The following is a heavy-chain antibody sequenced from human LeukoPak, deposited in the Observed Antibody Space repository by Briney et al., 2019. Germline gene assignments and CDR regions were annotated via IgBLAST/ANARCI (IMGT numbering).Heavy chain of an antibody. CDR1: GFTFSSYA. Sequence: GGSLRLSCAASGFTFSSYAMSWVRQAPGKGLEWVSAISGSGGSTHYADSVKGRFTISRDNSKNTLYLQMNSLRAEDTAVYYCAKDRPTMVRGVPWFDPWGQGTLVTVSS. D-gene: IGHD3-10*01. CDR2: ISGSGGST. J-gene: IGHJ5*02. CDR3: AKDRPTMVRGVPWFDP. V-gene: IGHV3-23*01.